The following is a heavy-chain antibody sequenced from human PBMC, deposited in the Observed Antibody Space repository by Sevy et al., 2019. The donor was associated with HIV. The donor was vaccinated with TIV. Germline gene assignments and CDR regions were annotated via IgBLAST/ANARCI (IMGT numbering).Heavy chain of an antibody. CDR2: ISDSSSTI. CDR1: GFTYS. D-gene: IGHD5-12*01. V-gene: IGHV3-48*01. Sequence: GGSLRLSCVASGFTYSMNWVRQAPGKGLEWVSYISDSSSTIHYADSVMGRFTISRDNAKNSPYLQMNTLRAEDTAVYYCASQRGGYERLYYFDSWGQGTLVTVSS. CDR3: ASQRGGYERLYYFDS. J-gene: IGHJ4*02.